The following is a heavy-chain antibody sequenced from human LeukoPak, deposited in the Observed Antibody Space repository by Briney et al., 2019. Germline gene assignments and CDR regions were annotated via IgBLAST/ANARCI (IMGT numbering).Heavy chain of an antibody. CDR2: IYYSGST. J-gene: IGHJ5*02. CDR1: GGSISSYY. CDR3: ARHMWSLTYTGFDP. Sequence: SETLSLTCTVSGGSISSYYWSWIRQPPGKGLEWIGYIYYSGSTNYNPSLKSRVTISVDTSKNQFSLKLSSVTAADTAVYYCARHMWSLTYTGFDPWGQGTLVTVSS. D-gene: IGHD1-14*01. V-gene: IGHV4-59*08.